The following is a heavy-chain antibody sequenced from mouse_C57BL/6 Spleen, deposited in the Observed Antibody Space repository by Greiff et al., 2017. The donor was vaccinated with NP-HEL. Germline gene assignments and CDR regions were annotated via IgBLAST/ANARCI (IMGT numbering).Heavy chain of an antibody. V-gene: IGHV1-53*01. CDR2: INPSNGGT. D-gene: IGHD1-1*01. CDR1: GYTFTSYW. CDR3: ARSPIYYYGSSLYFDV. J-gene: IGHJ1*03. Sequence: QVQLKQSGTELVKPGASVKLSCKASGYTFTSYWMHWVKQRPGQGLEWIGNINPSNGGTNYNEKFKSKATLTVDKSSSTAYMQLSSLTSEDSAVYYCARSPIYYYGSSLYFDVWGTGTTVTVSS.